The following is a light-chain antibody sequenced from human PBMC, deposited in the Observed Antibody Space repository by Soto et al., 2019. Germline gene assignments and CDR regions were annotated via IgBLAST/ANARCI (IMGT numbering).Light chain of an antibody. CDR2: GAS. J-gene: IGKJ3*01. V-gene: IGKV3-20*01. Sequence: DIVLTQSPGILSLSPGESATLSCRASQSVSSRYLAWYQQKPGQAPRLLIYGASNRATGVPDRCSGSGSGTDFTLTIRRLEPEDFAVYYCQQYGSSPGLFTFGPGTKVDIK. CDR1: QSVSSRY. CDR3: QQYGSSPGLFT.